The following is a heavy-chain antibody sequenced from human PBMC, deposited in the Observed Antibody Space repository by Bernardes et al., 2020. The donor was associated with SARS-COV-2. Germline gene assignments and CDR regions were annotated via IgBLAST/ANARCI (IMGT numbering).Heavy chain of an antibody. Sequence: SVKVSCKASGGTFSSYAISWVRQAPGQGLEWMGRIIPILGIANYAQKFQGRVTITADKSTSTAYMELSSLRSEDTAVYYCATSPRSMYGGYYFDYWGQGTLVTVSS. V-gene: IGHV1-69*04. D-gene: IGHD5-12*01. CDR3: ATSPRSMYGGYYFDY. CDR1: GGTFSSYA. J-gene: IGHJ4*02. CDR2: IIPILGIA.